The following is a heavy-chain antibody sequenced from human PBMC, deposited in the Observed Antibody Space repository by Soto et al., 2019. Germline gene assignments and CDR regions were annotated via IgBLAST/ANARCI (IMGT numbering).Heavy chain of an antibody. Sequence: NPSETLSLTCAVYGGSFSGYYWSWIRQPPGKGLEWIGEINHSGSTNYNPSLKSRVTISVDTSKNQFSLKLSSVTAADTAVYYCARGRSSGWAERLLDYWTQGALVSVSS. CDR2: INHSGST. CDR3: ARGRSSGWAERLLDY. J-gene: IGHJ4*02. CDR1: GGSFSGYY. V-gene: IGHV4-34*01. D-gene: IGHD6-19*01.